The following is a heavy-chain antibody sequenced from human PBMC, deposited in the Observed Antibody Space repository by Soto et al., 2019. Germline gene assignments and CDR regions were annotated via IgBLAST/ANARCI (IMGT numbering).Heavy chain of an antibody. CDR2: INHSGST. Sequence: QVQLQQWGAGLLKPSETLSLTCAVYGGSFSGYYWSWIRQPPGKGLEWIGEINHSGSTNNNPSLKSRVTISVDTSKNQFSLKLSSVTAADTAVYYCARRTGYYYGSGSYYPFDPWGQGTLVTVSS. CDR1: GGSFSGYY. D-gene: IGHD3-10*01. CDR3: ARRTGYYYGSGSYYPFDP. V-gene: IGHV4-34*01. J-gene: IGHJ5*02.